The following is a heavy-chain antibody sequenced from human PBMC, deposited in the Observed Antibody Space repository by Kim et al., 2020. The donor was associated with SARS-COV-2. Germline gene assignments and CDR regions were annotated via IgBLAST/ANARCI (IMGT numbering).Heavy chain of an antibody. Sequence: VKGRFTISRDNAKNTLYLQMNSLRAEDTAVYYCAKDPTRYCSGGSCYGDYWGQGTLVTVSS. J-gene: IGHJ4*02. CDR3: AKDPTRYCSGGSCYGDY. D-gene: IGHD2-15*01. V-gene: IGHV3-23*01.